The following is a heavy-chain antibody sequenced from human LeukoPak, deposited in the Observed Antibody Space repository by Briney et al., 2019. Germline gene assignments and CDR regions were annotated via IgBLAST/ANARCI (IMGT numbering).Heavy chain of an antibody. CDR2: IHYSGST. Sequence: SESLSLTCTVSAGSVSGGNYYCSWPRQSPGKGLEWIGYIHYSGSTYYNPSPKSRVTMSIDTSKNQFSLNLSSVTAADTAVYYCARTGSPGGYWGQGTLVTVSS. CDR1: AGSVSGGNYY. J-gene: IGHJ4*02. CDR3: ARTGSPGGY. D-gene: IGHD1-1*01. V-gene: IGHV4-61*01.